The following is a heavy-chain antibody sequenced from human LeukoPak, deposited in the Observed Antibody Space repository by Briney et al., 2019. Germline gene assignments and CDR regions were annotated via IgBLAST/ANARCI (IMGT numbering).Heavy chain of an antibody. Sequence: PKASVKVSCKASGYTFTGYYMHWVRQAPGQGLEWMGWINPNSGGTNYAQKFQGRVTMTRDTSISTAYMELSRLRSDDTAVYYCARVYGRNFSSGYTTPGIDYWGQGTLVTVSS. CDR2: INPNSGGT. D-gene: IGHD3-3*01. J-gene: IGHJ4*02. V-gene: IGHV1-2*02. CDR3: ARVYGRNFSSGYTTPGIDY. CDR1: GYTFTGYY.